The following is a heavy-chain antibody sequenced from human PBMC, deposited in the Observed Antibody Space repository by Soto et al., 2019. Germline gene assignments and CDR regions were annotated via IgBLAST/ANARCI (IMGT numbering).Heavy chain of an antibody. V-gene: IGHV3-66*01. Sequence: GGSLRLSCAASGFTVSSNYMSWVRQAPGKGLEWVSVIYSGGSTYYADSVKGRFTISRDNSKNTLYLQMNSLRAEDTAVYYCARAYYDFWSGYLYYYYYMDVWGKGTTVTVSS. D-gene: IGHD3-3*01. CDR1: GFTVSSNY. CDR2: IYSGGST. CDR3: ARAYYDFWSGYLYYYYYMDV. J-gene: IGHJ6*03.